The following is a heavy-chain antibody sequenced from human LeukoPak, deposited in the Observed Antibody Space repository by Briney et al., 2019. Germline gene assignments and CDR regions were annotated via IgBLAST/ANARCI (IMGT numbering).Heavy chain of an antibody. CDR3: AKDLTSYDTSIGALDF. CDR2: ISHEGSKN. D-gene: IGHD3-22*01. V-gene: IGHV3-30*18. Sequence: GGSLRISCAASGFPFDNYGMHWVRQAPGKGLEWVAVISHEGSKNYSADSVKGRFTVSRDNSKNTVCLQMNSLRPEDTAVYYCAKDLTSYDTSIGALDFWGQGTMVTVS. J-gene: IGHJ3*01. CDR1: GFPFDNYG.